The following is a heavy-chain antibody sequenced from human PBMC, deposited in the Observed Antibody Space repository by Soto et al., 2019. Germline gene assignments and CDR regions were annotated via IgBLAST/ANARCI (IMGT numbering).Heavy chain of an antibody. CDR2: IYPGDSET. CDR3: ARPGAPTDTVVYDF. Sequence: SRKISCQASGDSFARYWIGWVGQKPGKGLEWMGVIYPGDSETTYSPSFEGQVIISVDRSRGTAFLEWSSLKASDTAMYYCARPGAPTDTVVYDFWGQGTQVTVYS. CDR1: GDSFARYW. V-gene: IGHV5-51*01. D-gene: IGHD5-18*01. J-gene: IGHJ4*02.